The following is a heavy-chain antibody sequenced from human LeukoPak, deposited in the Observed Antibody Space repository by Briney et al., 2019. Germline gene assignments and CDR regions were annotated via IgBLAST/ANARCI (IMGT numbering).Heavy chain of an antibody. CDR3: ARTPPNCSGGSCYSGVTFDY. CDR1: GGSISSYY. Sequence: SETLSLTCTVSGGSISSYYWSWIRQPPGKGLEWIGYIYYSGSINYNPSLKSRVTLSVDTSKNQFSLKLSSVTAADTAVYYCARTPPNCSGGSCYSGVTFDYWGQGTLVTVSS. D-gene: IGHD2-15*01. V-gene: IGHV4-59*01. CDR2: IYYSGSI. J-gene: IGHJ4*02.